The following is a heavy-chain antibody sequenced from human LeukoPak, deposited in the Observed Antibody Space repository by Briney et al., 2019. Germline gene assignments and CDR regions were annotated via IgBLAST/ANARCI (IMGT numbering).Heavy chain of an antibody. CDR2: INSDGSST. CDR3: ARGDRSGYYHTSGFDP. J-gene: IGHJ5*02. CDR1: GFTLSNYW. Sequence: GGSLRLSCAASGFTLSNYWMQWVRHAPGKGLVWVSRINSDGSSTSYADSVKGRFTISRDNAKNTLYLQMNSLRAEDTAVYYCARGDRSGYYHTSGFDPWGQGSLVTVSS. D-gene: IGHD3-22*01. V-gene: IGHV3-74*01.